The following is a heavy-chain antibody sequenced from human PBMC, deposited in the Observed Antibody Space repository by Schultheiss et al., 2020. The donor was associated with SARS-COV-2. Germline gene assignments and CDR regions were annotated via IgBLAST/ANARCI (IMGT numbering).Heavy chain of an antibody. D-gene: IGHD3-16*02. CDR3: ARDNRARLGELSPLDY. CDR1: GFTFSSYA. J-gene: IGHJ4*02. CDR2: ISGSGGST. V-gene: IGHV3-23*01. Sequence: GGSLRLSCAASGFTFSSYAMSWVRQAPGKGLEWVSIISGSGGSTNYADSVKGRFTISRDNSKNTLYLQMNSLRAEDTAVYYCARDNRARLGELSPLDYWGQGTLVTVSS.